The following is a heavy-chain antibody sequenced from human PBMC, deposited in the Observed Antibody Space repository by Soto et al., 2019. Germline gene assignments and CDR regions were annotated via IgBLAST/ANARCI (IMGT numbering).Heavy chain of an antibody. J-gene: IGHJ4*02. D-gene: IGHD3-10*01. V-gene: IGHV3-21*01. CDR3: ARDLARSVTPRGSHSY. CDR2: ISSSSSYI. Sequence: EVQLVESGGGLVKPGGSLRLSCAASGFTFSSYSMNWVRQAPGKGLEWVSSISSSSSYIYYADSVKGRFTISRDNAKNSLYLQMNSLRAEDTAVYYCARDLARSVTPRGSHSYWGQGTLVTVSS. CDR1: GFTFSSYS.